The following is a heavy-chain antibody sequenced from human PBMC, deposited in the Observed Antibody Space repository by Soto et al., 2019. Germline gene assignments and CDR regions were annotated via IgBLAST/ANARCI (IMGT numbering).Heavy chain of an antibody. Sequence: GGSLRLSCAASGFTFSRYWMSWVRQAPGKGLEWVANIKQDGSEKYYVDSVKGRFTISRDNAKNSLYLQMNSLRAEDTAVYYCARESGLGATNYYYYYGMDVWGQGTTVTVSS. V-gene: IGHV3-7*03. J-gene: IGHJ6*02. CDR1: GFTFSRYW. D-gene: IGHD1-26*01. CDR3: ARESGLGATNYYYYYGMDV. CDR2: IKQDGSEK.